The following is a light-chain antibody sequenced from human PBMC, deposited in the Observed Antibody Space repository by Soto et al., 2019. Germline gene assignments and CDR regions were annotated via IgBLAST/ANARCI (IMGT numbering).Light chain of an antibody. J-gene: IGKJ5*01. CDR2: AAS. Sequence: DIQMTQYPSSLSASVGNRVTITCRASQDIDNYLNWYQHRPGEAPKLLIYAASYLETGVPARFSGSGSGTDFSFTITSLQPEDSATYYCQQYDTRPTMTFGQGTRLEIK. V-gene: IGKV1-33*01. CDR3: QQYDTRPTMT. CDR1: QDIDNY.